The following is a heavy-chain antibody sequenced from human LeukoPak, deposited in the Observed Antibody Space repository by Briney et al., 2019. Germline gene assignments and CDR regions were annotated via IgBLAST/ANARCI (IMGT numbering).Heavy chain of an antibody. V-gene: IGHV4-34*01. CDR1: GGSFSGYY. Sequence: PLETLSLTCAVYGGSFSGYYWSWIRQPPGKGLEWIGEINHSGSTNYNPSLKSRVTISVDTSKNQFSLKLSSVTAADTAVYYCARHRDFWSGYYYYFDYWGQGTLVTVSS. CDR2: INHSGST. D-gene: IGHD3-3*01. CDR3: ARHRDFWSGYYYYFDY. J-gene: IGHJ4*02.